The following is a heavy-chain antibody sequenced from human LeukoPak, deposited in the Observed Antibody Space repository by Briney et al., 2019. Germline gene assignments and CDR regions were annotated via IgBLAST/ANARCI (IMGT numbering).Heavy chain of an antibody. CDR1: RFTFSNYA. CDR3: AKCILTGYYKGYMDV. V-gene: IGHV3-30*04. CDR2: ISYDGSDK. J-gene: IGHJ6*03. Sequence: GGSLRLSCAASRFTFSNYAMHWVRQAPGKGLAWVAVISYDGSDKYYADSVKGRFTISRDNSKNTVYLQMNSLRAEDTAVYYCAKCILTGYYKGYMDVWGKGTTVTISS. D-gene: IGHD3-9*01.